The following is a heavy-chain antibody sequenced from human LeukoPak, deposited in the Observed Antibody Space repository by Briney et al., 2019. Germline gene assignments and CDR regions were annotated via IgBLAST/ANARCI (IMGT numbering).Heavy chain of an antibody. J-gene: IGHJ5*02. Sequence: SETLSLTCTVSGGSISSHYWSWIRQPPGKGLEWIGYIYYSGSTNYNPSLKSRVTIPVDTSKNQFSLKLGSVTAADTAVYYCARMRDWFDPWGQGTLVTVSS. V-gene: IGHV4-59*11. CDR2: IYYSGST. CDR3: ARMRDWFDP. CDR1: GGSISSHY.